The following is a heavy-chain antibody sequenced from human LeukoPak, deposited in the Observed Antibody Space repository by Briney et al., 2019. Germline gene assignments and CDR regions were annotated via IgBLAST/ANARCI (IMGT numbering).Heavy chain of an antibody. CDR2: IYHSGST. Sequence: SETLSLTCTVSGYSISSGYYWGWIRQPPGKGLEWIGSIYHSGSTYYNPSLKSRVTISVDTSKNQFSLKLSSVTAADTAVYYCARGRYDILTGFFDYWGQGTLVAVSS. CDR1: GYSISSGYY. J-gene: IGHJ4*02. CDR3: ARGRYDILTGFFDY. V-gene: IGHV4-38-2*02. D-gene: IGHD3-9*01.